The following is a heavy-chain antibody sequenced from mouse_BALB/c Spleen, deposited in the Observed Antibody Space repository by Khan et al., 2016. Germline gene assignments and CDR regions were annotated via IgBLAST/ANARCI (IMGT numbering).Heavy chain of an antibody. CDR1: GFSLTNSG. Sequence: QVQLKESGPGLVAPSQSLSITCTVSGFSLTNSGVHWVRQPPGKGLDWLGVIWVGGSTDYNSALMSRLSITKDNSQNQVFLEMNSLQTDDTAMYYCARDDQDYDAWFASWGQGTLVTVSA. CDR2: IWVGGST. J-gene: IGHJ3*01. V-gene: IGHV2-9*02. D-gene: IGHD2-4*01. CDR3: ARDDQDYDAWFAS.